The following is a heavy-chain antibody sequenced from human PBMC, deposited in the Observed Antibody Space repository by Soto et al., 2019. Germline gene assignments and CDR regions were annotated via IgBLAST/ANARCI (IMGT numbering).Heavy chain of an antibody. CDR3: ARVDHRGYFSVLTDF. Sequence: SETLSLTCTVSGGSVSSVSYYWSWIRQPPGKGLEWIGYIYYSGSTNYNPSLNSRVTMSVDTSKNQFSLKLSSVTAADTAVYYCARVDHRGYFSVLTDFWGQGILVTVSS. CDR2: IYYSGST. V-gene: IGHV4-61*01. D-gene: IGHD3-10*02. CDR1: GGSVSSVSYY. J-gene: IGHJ4*02.